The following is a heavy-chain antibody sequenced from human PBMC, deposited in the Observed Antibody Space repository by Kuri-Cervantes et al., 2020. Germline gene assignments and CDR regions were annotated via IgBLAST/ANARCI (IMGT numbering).Heavy chain of an antibody. V-gene: IGHV3-7*01. Sequence: GESLKISCVASGFTFSSYWMNWVRQAPGKGLEWVANIKQDGSKMYYVDSVKGRYTISRDNAKNSLYLQMNNLRAEDTAIYYCARGVCAGCACEIWGQGTMVTVSS. CDR3: ARGVCAGCACEI. CDR1: GFTFSSYW. D-gene: IGHD3-3*01. J-gene: IGHJ3*02. CDR2: IKQDGSKM.